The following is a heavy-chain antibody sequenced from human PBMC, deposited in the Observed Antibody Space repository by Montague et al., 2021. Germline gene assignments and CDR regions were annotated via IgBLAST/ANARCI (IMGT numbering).Heavy chain of an antibody. CDR3: ATEGKLPGPDFDH. J-gene: IGHJ4*02. Sequence: SLRLSCAASGFSFSDYYVDWVRQAPGKGLEWAGRSRNKANSYTTDYAASVKGRFTISRDESKNSLYLQMNSLKTDDTAVYYCATEGKLPGPDFDHWGQGTLVTVSS. V-gene: IGHV3-72*01. CDR1: GFSFSDYY. D-gene: IGHD1-7*01. CDR2: SRNKANSYTT.